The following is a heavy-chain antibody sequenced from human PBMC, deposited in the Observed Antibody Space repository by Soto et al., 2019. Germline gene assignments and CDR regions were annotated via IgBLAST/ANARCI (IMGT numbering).Heavy chain of an antibody. V-gene: IGHV1-69*13. CDR1: GGTFSSYA. D-gene: IGHD6-13*01. CDR2: ITPIFGTA. J-gene: IGHJ6*02. Sequence: ASVKVSCKASGGTFSSYAISWVRQAPGQGLEWMGGITPIFGTANYAQKFQGRLTITADESTSTAYMELSSLRSEDTAVYYCARPYSSSWPPYYFYGMDVWGQGTTVTVSS. CDR3: ARPYSSSWPPYYFYGMDV.